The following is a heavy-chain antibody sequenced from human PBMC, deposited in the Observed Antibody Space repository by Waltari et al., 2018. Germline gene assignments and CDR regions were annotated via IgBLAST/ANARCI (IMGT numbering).Heavy chain of an antibody. V-gene: IGHV1-8*01. CDR1: GYMFESFN. Sequence: QVQLVQSGAEVRKPGASVKVSCKPSGYMFESFNIIWVRQAPGQGLEWMAWMSPADGDDGYAQKFQGRVTLTRDMSVSTAYMEVTSLRLDDTAVYDCARGNSGADYWGQGTLVTV. CDR2: MSPADGDD. D-gene: IGHD1-26*01. CDR3: ARGNSGADY. J-gene: IGHJ4*02.